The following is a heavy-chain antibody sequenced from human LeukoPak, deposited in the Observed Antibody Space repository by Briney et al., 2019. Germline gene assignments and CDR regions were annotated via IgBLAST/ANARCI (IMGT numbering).Heavy chain of an antibody. CDR1: GYTFTDYY. V-gene: IGHV1-2*02. CDR2: LNPNSGDT. CDR3: ARTYYYGSGSSGQFDP. Sequence: ASVKVSFKASGYTFTDYYMHWVRQAPGQGLEWMGWLNPNSGDTNYAQKLQGRVTMTTDTSTSTAYMELRSLRSDDTAVYYCARTYYYGSGSSGQFDPWGQGTLVTVSS. J-gene: IGHJ5*02. D-gene: IGHD3-10*01.